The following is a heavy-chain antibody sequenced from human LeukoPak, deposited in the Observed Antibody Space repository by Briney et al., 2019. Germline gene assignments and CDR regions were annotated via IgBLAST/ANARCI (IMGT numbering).Heavy chain of an antibody. V-gene: IGHV1-69*01. D-gene: IGHD3-10*01. Sequence: ASVNVSCKASGGTFSSYAISWVRQAPGQGLEWMGGIIPIFGTANYAQKFQGRVTITADESTSTAYMELSSLRSEDTAVYYCARDSLLWFGEPSGEFDYWGQGTLVTVSS. CDR3: ARDSLLWFGEPSGEFDY. CDR1: GGTFSSYA. CDR2: IIPIFGTA. J-gene: IGHJ4*02.